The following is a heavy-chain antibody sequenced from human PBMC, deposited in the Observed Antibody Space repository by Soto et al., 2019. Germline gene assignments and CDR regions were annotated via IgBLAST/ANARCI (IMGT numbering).Heavy chain of an antibody. CDR3: DLDLAGERGYIDY. V-gene: IGHV3-30*03. J-gene: IGHJ4*02. Sequence: SLIVPFAASGFTFRSYCMHCVRQAPGKGLEWVAVISYDGSNKYYADSVKGRFTISRDNSKNTLYLQMNSLRAEDTAVYYCDLDLAGERGYIDYWGQ. D-gene: IGHD5-12*01. CDR1: GFTFRSYC. CDR2: ISYDGSNK.